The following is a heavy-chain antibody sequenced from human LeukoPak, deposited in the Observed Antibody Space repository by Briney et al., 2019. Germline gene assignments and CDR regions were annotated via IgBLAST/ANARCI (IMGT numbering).Heavy chain of an antibody. J-gene: IGHJ4*02. D-gene: IGHD3-22*01. V-gene: IGHV1-2*02. CDR1: GYTFTGYY. CDR2: INPNSGGT. CDR3: AREEHYYDSSGYFSNYFDY. Sequence: ASVKVSCKASGYTFTGYYMHWVRQAPGQGLEWMGWINPNSGGTNYAQKFQGRVTMTRDTSISTAYMELSRLRSDDTAVYYCAREEHYYDSSGYFSNYFDYWGQGTLVTVSS.